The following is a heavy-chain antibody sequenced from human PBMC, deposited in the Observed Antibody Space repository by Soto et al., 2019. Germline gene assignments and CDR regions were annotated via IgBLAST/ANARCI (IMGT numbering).Heavy chain of an antibody. CDR3: AKDWYYYDSSGPFDY. CDR2: ISGSGGST. D-gene: IGHD3-22*01. Sequence: GSLRLSCAASGFTFSSYAMSWVRQAPGKGLEWVSAISGSGGSTYYADSVKGRFTISRDNSKNTLYLQMNSLRAEDTAVYYCAKDWYYYDSSGPFDYWGQGTLVTVSS. V-gene: IGHV3-23*01. CDR1: GFTFSSYA. J-gene: IGHJ4*02.